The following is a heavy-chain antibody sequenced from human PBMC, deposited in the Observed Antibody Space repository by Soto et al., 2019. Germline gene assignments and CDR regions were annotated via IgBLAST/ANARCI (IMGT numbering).Heavy chain of an antibody. CDR3: ARSHYTCRLIIDY. D-gene: IGHD3-10*01. V-gene: IGHV4-39*01. Sequence: SETLSLTCSVSGDSITTNGYYWGWIRQPPGKGLQWIGNVYSTGSTFSHPSLTSRVFISVDTSKNKFSLRLTSVTAADTAVYYWARSHYTCRLIIDYWGKGISVTLSS. CDR1: GDSITTNGYY. J-gene: IGHJ4*02. CDR2: VYSTGST.